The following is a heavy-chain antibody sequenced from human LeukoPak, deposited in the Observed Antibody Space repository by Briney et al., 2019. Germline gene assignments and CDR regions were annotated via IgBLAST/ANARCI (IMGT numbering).Heavy chain of an antibody. Sequence: SGPTLVNPTQTLTLTSTFSGFSLSTSGVGVGWIRQPPGKALEWLALIQWDDDRRYSPSLKSRLTITKDTSKNQVVLTMTNMDPADTATYYCAHLKDYVFDYWGQGTLVTASP. CDR1: GFSLSTSGVG. D-gene: IGHD3-16*01. CDR2: IQWDDDR. J-gene: IGHJ4*02. V-gene: IGHV2-5*02. CDR3: AHLKDYVFDY.